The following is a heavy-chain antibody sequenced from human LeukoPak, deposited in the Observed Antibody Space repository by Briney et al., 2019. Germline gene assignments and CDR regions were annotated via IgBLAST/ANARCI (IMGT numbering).Heavy chain of an antibody. CDR2: IRAYNGDT. V-gene: IGHV1-18*01. CDR3: ARGPGGRRGYYPLEDYYYYHYMDV. D-gene: IGHD3-22*01. Sequence: ASVKVSCKSSGYTFTSYGINWVRQAPGQGLEWMGWIRAYNGDTKYSQKLQGRVTMTTDTSTSTAYMELRSLTSDDTAVYYCARGPGGRRGYYPLEDYYYYHYMDVWGKGTTVTVSS. J-gene: IGHJ6*03. CDR1: GYTFTSYG.